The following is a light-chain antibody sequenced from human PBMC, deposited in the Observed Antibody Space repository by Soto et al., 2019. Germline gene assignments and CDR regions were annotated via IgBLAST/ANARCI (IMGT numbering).Light chain of an antibody. CDR2: EVS. CDR3: ISYTSSSTLV. Sequence: QSALTQPASVSGSPVQSITISCTGTSSNVGGYNYVSWYQQHKGKAPKLMIYEVSNRPSGVSNRFSGSKSCNTASLTISGVQAEDEADYYGISYTSSSTLVFGGGTKLTVL. CDR1: SSNVGGYNY. V-gene: IGLV2-14*01. J-gene: IGLJ2*01.